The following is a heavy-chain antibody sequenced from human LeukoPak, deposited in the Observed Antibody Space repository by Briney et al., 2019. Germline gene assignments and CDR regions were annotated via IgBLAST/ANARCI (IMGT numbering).Heavy chain of an antibody. CDR3: ARGFYGAGSHFDY. CDR2: IFHTGHT. CDR1: GGSISSGDFP. D-gene: IGHD3-10*01. J-gene: IGHJ4*02. V-gene: IGHV4-30-2*01. Sequence: SETLSLTCAVSGGSISSGDFPWSWIRQPPGKGLEWIGYIFHTGHTSYNPSLKSRVTISVDMSKNQLSLRLASVTAADTAVYYCARGFYGAGSHFDYWGQGTLVTVSS.